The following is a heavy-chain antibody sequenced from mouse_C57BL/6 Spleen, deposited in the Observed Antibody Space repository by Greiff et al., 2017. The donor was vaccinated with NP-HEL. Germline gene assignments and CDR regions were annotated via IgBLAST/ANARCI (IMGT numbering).Heavy chain of an antibody. J-gene: IGHJ4*01. CDR2: IYPGSGST. CDR1: GYTFTSYW. D-gene: IGHD1-1*01. Sequence: VQLQQPGAELVKPGASVKMSCKASGYTFTSYWITWVKQRPGQGLEWIGDIYPGSGSTNYNEKFKSKATLTVDTSSSTAYMQLSSLTSEDSAVYYCARLGVITTVVATKAMDYWGQGTSVTVSS. V-gene: IGHV1-55*01. CDR3: ARLGVITTVVATKAMDY.